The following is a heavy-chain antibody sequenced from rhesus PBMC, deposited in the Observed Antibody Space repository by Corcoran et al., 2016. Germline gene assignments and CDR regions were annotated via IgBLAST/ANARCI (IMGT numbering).Heavy chain of an antibody. Sequence: EVQLVQSGAEVKKPGASVKISCKASGYTFTDYYLHWVRQAPGKGFAWMGRVDPEDGEAIHAQKCQDRVTITADTSTDTAYMELSSLRSEDTAVYYCATDRKYCSSTYCSSDYWGQGVLVTVSS. J-gene: IGHJ4*01. CDR1: GYTFTDYY. D-gene: IGHD2-15*01. CDR2: VDPEDGEA. CDR3: ATDRKYCSSTYCSSDY. V-gene: IGHV1-111*02.